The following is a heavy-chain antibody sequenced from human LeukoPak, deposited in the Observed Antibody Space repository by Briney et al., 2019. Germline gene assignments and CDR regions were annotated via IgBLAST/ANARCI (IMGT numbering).Heavy chain of an antibody. CDR1: RFTFSSYA. Sequence: GGSLRLSCAASRFTFSSYAMSWVRQAPGKGLEWVSAISGSGGSTYYADSVKGRFTISRDNSKNTLYLQMNSLRAEDTAVYYCAKMSGSGSYYSAYYYYYYMDVWGKGTTVTVSS. CDR2: ISGSGGST. J-gene: IGHJ6*03. CDR3: AKMSGSGSYYSAYYYYYYMDV. D-gene: IGHD3-10*01. V-gene: IGHV3-23*01.